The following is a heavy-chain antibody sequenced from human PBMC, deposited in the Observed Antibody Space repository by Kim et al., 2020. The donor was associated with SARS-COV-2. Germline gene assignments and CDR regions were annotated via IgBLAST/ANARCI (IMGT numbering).Heavy chain of an antibody. CDR1: GGSISSSSYY. V-gene: IGHV4-39*01. Sequence: SETLSLTCTVSGGSISSSSYYWGWIRQPPGKGLEWIGSIYYSGSTYYNPSLKSRVTISVDTSKNQFSLKLSSVTAADTAVYYCARQGHESVAGTMGYWGQGTLVTVSS. CDR3: ARQGHESVAGTMGY. J-gene: IGHJ4*02. D-gene: IGHD6-19*01. CDR2: IYYSGST.